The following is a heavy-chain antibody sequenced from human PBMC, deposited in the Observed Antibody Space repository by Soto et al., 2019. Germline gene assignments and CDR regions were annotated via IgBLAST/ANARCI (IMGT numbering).Heavy chain of an antibody. J-gene: IGHJ5*02. CDR2: ISSSSSYI. Sequence: RRLSCAASGSTFSSYSMNWVRQAPGKGLEWVSSISSSSSYIYNADSVKGRFTISRDNAKNSLYLQMNSLRAEDTAVYYCTAIADNWFDPWGQGTLVTVSS. D-gene: IGHD6-13*01. CDR3: TAIADNWFDP. CDR1: GSTFSSYS. V-gene: IGHV3-21*01.